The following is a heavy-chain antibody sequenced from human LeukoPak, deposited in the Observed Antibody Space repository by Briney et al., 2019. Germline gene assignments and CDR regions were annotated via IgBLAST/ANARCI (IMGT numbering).Heavy chain of an antibody. CDR2: IKQDGSEK. J-gene: IGHJ4*02. CDR1: GFTFSSYW. Sequence: PGGSLRLSCAASGFTFSSYWMSWVRQAPGKGLEWVANIKQDGSEKYYVDSVKGRFTISRDNSKNTLYLQMNSLRAEDTAVYYCARDFMATITDYWGQGTLVTVSS. D-gene: IGHD5-24*01. CDR3: ARDFMATITDY. V-gene: IGHV3-7*01.